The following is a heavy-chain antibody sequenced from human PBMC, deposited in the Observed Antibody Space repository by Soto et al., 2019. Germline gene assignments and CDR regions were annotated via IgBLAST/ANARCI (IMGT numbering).Heavy chain of an antibody. CDR3: ARVEWSNYYYGKDV. V-gene: IGHV1-24*01. J-gene: IGHJ6*01. D-gene: IGHD3-3*01. CDR1: GYTLTELS. Sequence: ASVKVSCKVSGYTLTELSMHWVRQAPGKGLEWMGGFDPEDGETIYAQKFQGRVTMTEDTSTDTAYMELSSLRSEDTAVYYCARVEWSNYYYGKDVWEKGTTGAVAS. CDR2: FDPEDGET.